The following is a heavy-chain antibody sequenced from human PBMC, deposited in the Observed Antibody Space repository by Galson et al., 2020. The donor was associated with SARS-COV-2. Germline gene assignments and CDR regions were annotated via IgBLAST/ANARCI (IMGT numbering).Heavy chain of an antibody. J-gene: IGHJ4*02. CDR1: GFSFNDRY. Sequence: GGSLRLSCAGSGFSFNDRYTDWVRQAPGEGLEWVARIRNKANSYSIEYATSVRGRFTISRDDSKNTAYLQMNSLKTEDTAVYFCATPRLGPIKDFQYWGQGTLVTVSS. V-gene: IGHV3-72*01. CDR3: ATPRLGPIKDFQY. CDR2: IRNKANSYSI. D-gene: IGHD6-19*01.